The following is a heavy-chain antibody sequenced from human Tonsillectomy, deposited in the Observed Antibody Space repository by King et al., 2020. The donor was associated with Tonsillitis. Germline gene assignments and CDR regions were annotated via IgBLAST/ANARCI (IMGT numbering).Heavy chain of an antibody. V-gene: IGHV3-15*01. CDR2: IKRKTDGGTT. J-gene: IGHJ6*03. CDR1: GFTFSNAW. Sequence: QMVQSGGGLVKPGGSLRLFCAAYGFTFSNAWMSWVRKAPGKGLEWVGCIKRKTDGGTTDYAAPVKGRFTISRDDSKNTLYLQMNSLKTEDTAVYYCTTEAFDCSSTSCYYYYYYYMDVWGKGTTVTVSS. D-gene: IGHD2-2*01. CDR3: TTEAFDCSSTSCYYYYYYYMDV.